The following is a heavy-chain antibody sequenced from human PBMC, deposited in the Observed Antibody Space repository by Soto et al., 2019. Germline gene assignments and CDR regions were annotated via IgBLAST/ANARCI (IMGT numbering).Heavy chain of an antibody. CDR3: ARDQGVEWIFLGYYYYGMDV. V-gene: IGHV1-18*01. CDR2: ISAYNGNT. D-gene: IGHD3-3*01. Sequence: ASVKVSCKASGYTFTSYGISWVRQAPGQGLEWMGWISAYNGNTNYAQKLQGRVTMTTDTSTSTAYMELRSLRSDDTAVYYCARDQGVEWIFLGYYYYGMDVWGQGTTVTVSS. J-gene: IGHJ6*02. CDR1: GYTFTSYG.